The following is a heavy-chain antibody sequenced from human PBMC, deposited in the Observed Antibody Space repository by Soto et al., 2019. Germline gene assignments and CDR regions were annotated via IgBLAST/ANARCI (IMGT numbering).Heavy chain of an antibody. Sequence: SVKVSCKASGGTFSSYAISWVRQAPGQGLEWMGGIIPIFGTANYAQKFQGRVTITADESTSTAYMELSSLRSEDTAVYYCARHKSYTVVTPDYYYGMDVWGQGPTVTVSS. J-gene: IGHJ6*02. D-gene: IGHD2-15*01. CDR2: IIPIFGTA. CDR1: GGTFSSYA. V-gene: IGHV1-69*13. CDR3: ARHKSYTVVTPDYYYGMDV.